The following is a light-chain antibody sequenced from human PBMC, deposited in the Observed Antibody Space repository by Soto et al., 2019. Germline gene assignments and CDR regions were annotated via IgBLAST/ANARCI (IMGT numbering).Light chain of an antibody. CDR2: AAS. V-gene: IGKV1-39*01. CDR1: QSIGRS. Sequence: DIQVTQSPSSLSASIGDRVTITCRATQSIGRSLNWYQQRSGKAPKLLIFAASSSQSGVPSRFSGSGSGTHFTLTITSLQPEDFATYYCQQSYRTPPFSFGPGTRVDIK. CDR3: QQSYRTPPFS. J-gene: IGKJ3*01.